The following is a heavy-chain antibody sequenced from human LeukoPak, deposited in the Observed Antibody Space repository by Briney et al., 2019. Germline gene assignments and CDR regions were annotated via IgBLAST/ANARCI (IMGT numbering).Heavy chain of an antibody. Sequence: GGSLRLSCAASGFTFSGYAMSWVRQAPGKGLEWVSAISGVGGTTYYADSVKGRFTISRDNSKNTLYLQMNSLRADDTAMYYCAKGRIAAAGSLRWFDYWGQGTLVTVSS. CDR1: GFTFSGYA. CDR2: ISGVGGTT. CDR3: AKGRIAAAGSLRWFDY. J-gene: IGHJ4*02. V-gene: IGHV3-23*01. D-gene: IGHD6-13*01.